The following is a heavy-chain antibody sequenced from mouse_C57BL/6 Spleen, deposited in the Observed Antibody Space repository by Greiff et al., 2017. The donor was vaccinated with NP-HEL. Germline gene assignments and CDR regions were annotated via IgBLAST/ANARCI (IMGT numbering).Heavy chain of an antibody. CDR1: GYTFTSYW. Sequence: VQLQQSGAELVKPGASVKMSCKASGYTFTSYWITWVKQRPGQGLEWIGDIYPGSGSTNYNEKFKSKATLTVDTSSSTAYMQLSSLTSEDSAVYYCAREGPYGNYLDYWGQGTTLTVSS. CDR2: IYPGSGST. D-gene: IGHD1-1*02. V-gene: IGHV1-55*01. CDR3: AREGPYGNYLDY. J-gene: IGHJ2*01.